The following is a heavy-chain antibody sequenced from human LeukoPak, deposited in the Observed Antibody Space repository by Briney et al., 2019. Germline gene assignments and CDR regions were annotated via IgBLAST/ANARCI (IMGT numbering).Heavy chain of an antibody. J-gene: IGHJ4*02. CDR1: GYTFTGYY. CDR3: ARSAESSSWVEFDY. CDR2: INPNSGGT. V-gene: IGHV1-2*02. D-gene: IGHD6-13*01. Sequence: ASVKVSCKASGYTFTGYYMHWVRQAPGQGLEWMGWINPNSGGTNYAQKFQGRVTMTRDTYISTAYMELSRLRSDDTAVYYCARSAESSSWVEFDYWGQGTLVTVSS.